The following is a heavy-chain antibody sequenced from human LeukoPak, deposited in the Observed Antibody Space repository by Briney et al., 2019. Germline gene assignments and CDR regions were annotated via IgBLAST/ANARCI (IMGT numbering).Heavy chain of an antibody. CDR3: ASPRRYYYDSSGPDAFDI. CDR2: INPNSGGT. J-gene: IGHJ3*02. D-gene: IGHD3-22*01. V-gene: IGHV1-2*02. CDR1: GYTFTGYY. Sequence: ASVKVSCKASGYTFTGYYMHWVRQAPGQGLEWMGWINPNSGGTNYAQKFQGRVTMTRDTSITTAYMELSRLRSDDTAVYYCASPRRYYYDSSGPDAFDIWGQGTMVTVSS.